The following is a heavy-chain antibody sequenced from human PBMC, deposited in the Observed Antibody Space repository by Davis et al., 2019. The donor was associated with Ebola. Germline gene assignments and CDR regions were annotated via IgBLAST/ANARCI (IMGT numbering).Heavy chain of an antibody. CDR3: TGTTVTSDY. CDR1: GFTFSSYA. CDR2: ISGSGGST. J-gene: IGHJ4*02. D-gene: IGHD4-17*01. V-gene: IGHV3-23*01. Sequence: GGSLRLSCAASGFTFSSYAMSWVRQAPGKGLEWVSAISGSGGSTYYADSVKGRFTISRDNSKNTAYLQMNSLKTEDTAVYYCTGTTVTSDYWGQGTLVTVSS.